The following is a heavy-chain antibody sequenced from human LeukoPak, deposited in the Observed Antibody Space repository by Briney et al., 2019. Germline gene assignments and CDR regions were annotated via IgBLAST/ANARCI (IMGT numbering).Heavy chain of an antibody. D-gene: IGHD1-1*01. CDR3: ARDHARNDHFDY. CDR1: GGSFSGYY. V-gene: IGHV4-34*01. CDR2: INHSGST. J-gene: IGHJ4*02. Sequence: SETLSLTCAVYGGSFSGYYWSWIRQPPGKGLEWIGEINHSGSTNYNPSLKSRVTISVDTSKNQFSLKLSSVTAADTAVYYCARDHARNDHFDYWGQGTLVTVSS.